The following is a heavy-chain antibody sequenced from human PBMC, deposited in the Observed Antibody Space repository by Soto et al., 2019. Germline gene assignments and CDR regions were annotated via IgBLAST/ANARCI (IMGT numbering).Heavy chain of an antibody. CDR1: GGSFSGYY. CDR2: INDSGIT. CDR3: ARGRSSVPDRRGIGYYGLDV. D-gene: IGHD6-6*01. V-gene: IGHV4-34*01. J-gene: IGHJ6*02. Sequence: QVQLQQWGAEVLKPSETLSLTCVVNGGSFSGYYWSWIRQSPGKGLEWIGEINDSGITDSNPSLESRVTISVYMSKNHFSLNLKSVTAADSAVYHCARGRSSVPDRRGIGYYGLDVWGQGTTVTVSS.